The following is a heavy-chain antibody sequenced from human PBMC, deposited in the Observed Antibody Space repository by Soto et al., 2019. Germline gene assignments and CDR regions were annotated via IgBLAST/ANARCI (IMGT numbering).Heavy chain of an antibody. Sequence: LSLTCIVSGASISTGGYSWSWIRQPQGKGPEWIGYIYESGRTYYKPSLKSRASISMDKSRNQFSVRLTSVTAADTAVYFCARGDRYSGSFSDYFDPWGQGTLVTVSS. D-gene: IGHD1-26*01. CDR1: GASISTGGYS. J-gene: IGHJ5*02. CDR2: IYESGRT. V-gene: IGHV4-30-2*01. CDR3: ARGDRYSGSFSDYFDP.